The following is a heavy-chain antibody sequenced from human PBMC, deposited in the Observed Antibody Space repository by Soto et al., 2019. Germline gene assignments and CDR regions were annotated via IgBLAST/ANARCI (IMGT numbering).Heavy chain of an antibody. Sequence: EVQLQESGGGLVKPGGSLRLSCAASGFTFSSYSMNWVRQAPGKGLEWVSSIGSSGNYIYYADSVKGRITISRDNAKNSLYLQMNSLRAEDTAGYYCATLSYDYWGQVTLVTVSS. CDR1: GFTFSSYS. V-gene: IGHV3-21*02. J-gene: IGHJ4*02. CDR3: ATLSYDY. CDR2: IGSSGNYI.